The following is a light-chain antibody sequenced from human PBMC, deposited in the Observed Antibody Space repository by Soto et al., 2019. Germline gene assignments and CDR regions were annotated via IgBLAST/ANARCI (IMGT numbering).Light chain of an antibody. V-gene: IGKV3-15*01. CDR1: QSVSSN. CDR3: QQYNNWPPYT. Sequence: EIVMTQSPATLSVSPGERATLSCRASQSVSSNLAWYKQKPGQSPRLLIYGASTRATGVPARFSGSGSGTEFTLSISSLQSEDFAVYYCQQYNNWPPYTFGQGTNLEIK. J-gene: IGKJ2*01. CDR2: GAS.